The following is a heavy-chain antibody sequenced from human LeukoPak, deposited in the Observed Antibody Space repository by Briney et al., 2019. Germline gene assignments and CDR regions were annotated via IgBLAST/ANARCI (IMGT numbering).Heavy chain of an antibody. V-gene: IGHV3-21*01. D-gene: IGHD2-15*01. CDR1: GFTFSSYS. J-gene: IGHJ3*02. Sequence: GGSLRLSCAASGFTFSSYSMNWVRQAPGKGLEWGSSISSSSSYIYYADSVKGRFTISRANAKKSLYLQMNSLRAEDTAVYYCARDLGVHCSGGSCTAFDIWGQGTMVTVSS. CDR2: ISSSSSYI. CDR3: ARDLGVHCSGGSCTAFDI.